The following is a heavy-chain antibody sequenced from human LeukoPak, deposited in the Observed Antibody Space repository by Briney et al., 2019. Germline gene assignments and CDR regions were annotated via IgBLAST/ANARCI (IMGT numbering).Heavy chain of an antibody. CDR3: ARAYCGGDCYSWHFDY. CDR1: GITFSSYA. V-gene: IGHV3-64*01. Sequence: GSLRLSCSGSGITFSSYAKDWVRQASGKGLEYFSGISSNGDSTYYANSVKGRFTISRDNSKNTLYLQMGSLRAEDMAVYYCARAYCGGDCYSWHFDYWGQGTLVTVSS. CDR2: ISSNGDST. D-gene: IGHD2-21*02. J-gene: IGHJ4*02.